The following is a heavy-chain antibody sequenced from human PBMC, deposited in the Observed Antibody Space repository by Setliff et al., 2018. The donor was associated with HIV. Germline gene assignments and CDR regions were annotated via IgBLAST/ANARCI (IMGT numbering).Heavy chain of an antibody. D-gene: IGHD5-12*01. CDR1: GFPFDDYA. Sequence: SLRLSCAASGFPFDDYAMHWVRQAPGKGLVWVSRINTDGTNIGYAASVKGRFAISRDNAKSTLYLQMNSLRAEDTAVYYCAREVGGYDQGGYGMDVWGQGTTVTVSS. CDR3: AREVGGYDQGGYGMDV. CDR2: INTDGTNI. V-gene: IGHV3-74*01. J-gene: IGHJ6*02.